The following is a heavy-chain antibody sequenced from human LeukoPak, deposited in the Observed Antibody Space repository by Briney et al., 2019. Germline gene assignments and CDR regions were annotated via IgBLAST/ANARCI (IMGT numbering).Heavy chain of an antibody. Sequence: GGSLRLSCAASGFTVSSNYMSWVRQAPGKGLEWVSVIYSGGSTYYADSVKGRFTISRDNSKNTLYLQMNSLRAEDTAVYYCARDQARLVALDYWGQGTLVTVSS. CDR3: ARDQARLVALDY. CDR1: GFTVSSNY. CDR2: IYSGGST. J-gene: IGHJ4*02. V-gene: IGHV3-66*01. D-gene: IGHD2-2*01.